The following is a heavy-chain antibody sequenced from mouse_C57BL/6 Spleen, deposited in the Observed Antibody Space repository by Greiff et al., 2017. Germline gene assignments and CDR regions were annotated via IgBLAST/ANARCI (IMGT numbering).Heavy chain of an antibody. CDR3: AKTGGYSYAIDY. CDR1: GYTFTSYW. CDR2: IYPSDSET. Sequence: QVQLQQPGAELVRPGSSVKLSCKASGYTFTSYWMDWVKQRHGQGLEWIGNIYPSDSETHYNQKFKDKATLTVDKSSSTAYMQLSSLTSEDSAVYYCAKTGGYSYAIDYWGQGTSVTVSS. D-gene: IGHD2-3*01. J-gene: IGHJ4*01. V-gene: IGHV1-61*01.